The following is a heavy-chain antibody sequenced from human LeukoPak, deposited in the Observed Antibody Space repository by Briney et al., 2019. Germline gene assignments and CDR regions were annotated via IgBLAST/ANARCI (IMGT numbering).Heavy chain of an antibody. V-gene: IGHV4-31*03. CDR3: AMFSSSWINAFDI. CDR2: IYNSGST. Sequence: SETLSLTCTVSGGSISSGGYYWSWIRQHPGKGLEWIGYIYNSGSTYYDPSLKSRVTISVDTSKNQFSLKLSSVTAADTAVYYCAMFSSSWINAFDIWGQGTMVTVSS. CDR1: GGSISSGGYY. D-gene: IGHD6-13*01. J-gene: IGHJ3*02.